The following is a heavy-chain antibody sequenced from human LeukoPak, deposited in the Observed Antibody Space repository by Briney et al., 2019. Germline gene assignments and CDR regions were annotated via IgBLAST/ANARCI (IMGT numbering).Heavy chain of an antibody. D-gene: IGHD2-2*02. J-gene: IGHJ4*02. Sequence: GGSLRLSCAASGFTFRSYGMHWVRQAPGKGLEWVAVISYDGGNKYYADSVKGRFTISRDNSKNTLYLQMNSLRTEDTAVYYCAKLGIYCSSTSCYIDYWGQGTLVTVSS. CDR3: AKLGIYCSSTSCYIDY. CDR2: ISYDGGNK. CDR1: GFTFRSYG. V-gene: IGHV3-30*18.